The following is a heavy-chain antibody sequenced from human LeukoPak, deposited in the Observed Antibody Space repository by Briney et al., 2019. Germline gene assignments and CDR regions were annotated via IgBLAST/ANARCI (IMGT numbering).Heavy chain of an antibody. CDR1: GWSFCGYY. J-gene: IGHJ4*02. V-gene: IGHV4-34*01. Sequence: SVTVSFTCAVYGWSFCGYYWMWLAPPPGKGRMGIRKINHSGSSNYNQFLKSRVTISEDTSNNHFLLKMSPVTAADTAVYYCARAPRSNRPVLLYGDYWGQGNLVTLSS. D-gene: IGHD2/OR15-2a*01. CDR3: ARAPRSNRPVLLYGDY. CDR2: INHSGSS.